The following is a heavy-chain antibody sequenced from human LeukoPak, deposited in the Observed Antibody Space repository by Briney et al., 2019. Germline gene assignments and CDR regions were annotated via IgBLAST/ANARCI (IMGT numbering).Heavy chain of an antibody. V-gene: IGHV3-23*01. CDR3: AKDMFGGTFDH. D-gene: IGHD3-10*02. CDR1: GFTFRNYA. Sequence: PGGSLRLSCAASGFTFRNYAMSWVRQAPGKGLEWVSTLTGSGGDTYYADSVKGRFTISRDNSKNTLYLHMNSLRAEDTAVYYCAKDMFGGTFDHWGQGTLVTVSS. J-gene: IGHJ4*02. CDR2: LTGSGGDT.